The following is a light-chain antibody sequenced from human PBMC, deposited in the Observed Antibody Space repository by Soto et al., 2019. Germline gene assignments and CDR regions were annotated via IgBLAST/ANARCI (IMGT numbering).Light chain of an antibody. Sequence: QSVLTQPPSVSGAPGQRVIISCTGSSSNIGAGSDVHWYQQLPGTAPKLLIFANNIRPSGAPDRFSGSKSGTSASLAITGLQAEDEADYYCQSYDSSLSAYVFGTGTKVTVL. CDR1: SSNIGAGSD. CDR2: ANN. V-gene: IGLV1-40*01. J-gene: IGLJ1*01. CDR3: QSYDSSLSAYV.